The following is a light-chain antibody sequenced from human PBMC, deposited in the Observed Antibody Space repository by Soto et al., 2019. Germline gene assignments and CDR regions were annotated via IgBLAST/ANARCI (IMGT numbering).Light chain of an antibody. V-gene: IGKV4-1*01. J-gene: IGKJ4*01. CDR2: WAS. CDR1: QSVLFTSNNKNY. Sequence: DIAMTQSPDSLAVSLGERATINCKSSQSVLFTSNNKNYLAWYQQKPGQPPKLLIFWASTRESGVPDRFSGSGSGTDFTLTISSLQAEDVAVYYCQQYYSFPPTFGGGTKVEI. CDR3: QQYYSFPPT.